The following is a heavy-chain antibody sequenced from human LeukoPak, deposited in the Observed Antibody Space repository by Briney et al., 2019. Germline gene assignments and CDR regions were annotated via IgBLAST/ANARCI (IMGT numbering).Heavy chain of an antibody. D-gene: IGHD1-26*01. CDR3: ARDRSLGCDH. CDR1: GFTFTSYW. CDR2: INQDGSDK. J-gene: IGHJ4*02. V-gene: IGHV3-7*03. Sequence: GGSLRLSCAASGFTFTSYWITWVRQAPGKGLEWVANINQDGSDKYYVDSVKGRFTISRDNVKNSLYLQMNSLRVEDTAVYYCARDRSLGCDHWGQGTLVTVSS.